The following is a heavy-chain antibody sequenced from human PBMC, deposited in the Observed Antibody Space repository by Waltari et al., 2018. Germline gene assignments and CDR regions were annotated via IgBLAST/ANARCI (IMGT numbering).Heavy chain of an antibody. CDR1: GGSITTGFYY. D-gene: IGHD1-1*01. CDR2: KYTTGSA. J-gene: IGHJ2*01. Sequence: QMQLQESDPGLLKPSQTLSLACTVSGGSITTGFYYWTWIRQPAAKGLEWIGRKYTTGSADYKPSLGSRLTISLDTSKNQFCLKLDSVTAADTAVYYCARGHSRGTFWHFDLWGRGTLVTVSS. V-gene: IGHV4-61*02. CDR3: ARGHSRGTFWHFDL.